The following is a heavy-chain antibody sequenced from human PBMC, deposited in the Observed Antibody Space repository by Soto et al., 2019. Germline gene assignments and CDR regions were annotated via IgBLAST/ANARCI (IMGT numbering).Heavy chain of an antibody. Sequence: QVQLVESGGGLVKPGGSLRLSCAASGLTFSDHYMTWIRQAPGKGLEWISYISSSAGTIYYADSVKGRFTISKDNAKHSLYLQMTTLRAEDTAVYSCARAPYFGSGTYYYYALDVWGQGTMVTVSS. V-gene: IGHV3-11*01. CDR2: ISSSAGTI. CDR3: ARAPYFGSGTYYYYALDV. D-gene: IGHD3-10*01. CDR1: GLTFSDHY. J-gene: IGHJ6*02.